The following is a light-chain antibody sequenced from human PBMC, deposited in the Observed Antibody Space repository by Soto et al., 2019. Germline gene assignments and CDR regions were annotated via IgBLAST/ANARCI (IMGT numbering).Light chain of an antibody. CDR3: QQYENWPPAVT. Sequence: EIVMTQSPSTLSASPGERATLSCRASQSVRSNLAWYQQKPGQAPRLLIYGASSRATGIPDRFSGSGSGTDFTLTISSLQSEDLAVYYCQQYENWPPAVTFGGGTNVEI. J-gene: IGKJ4*01. CDR1: QSVRSN. V-gene: IGKV3D-15*01. CDR2: GAS.